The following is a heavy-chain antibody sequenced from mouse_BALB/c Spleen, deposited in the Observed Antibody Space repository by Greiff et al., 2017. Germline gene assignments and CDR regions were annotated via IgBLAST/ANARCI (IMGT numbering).Heavy chain of an antibody. Sequence: QVQLQQSGAELAKPGASVKMSCKASGYTFTSYWMHWVKQRPGQGLEWIGYINPSTGYTEYNQKFKDKATLTADKSSSTAYMQLSSLTSEDSAVYYCARPYYRYDDGGVFAYWGQGTLVTVSA. CDR2: INPSTGYT. V-gene: IGHV1-7*01. D-gene: IGHD2-14*01. J-gene: IGHJ3*01. CDR3: ARPYYRYDDGGVFAY. CDR1: GYTFTSYW.